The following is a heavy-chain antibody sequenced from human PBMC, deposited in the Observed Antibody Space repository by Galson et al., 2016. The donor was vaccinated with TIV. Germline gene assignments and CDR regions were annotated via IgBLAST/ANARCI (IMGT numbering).Heavy chain of an antibody. CDR1: GFIFSDYS. Sequence: SLRLSCAASGFIFSDYSMHWVRQAPGKGLEWVALISYDGSNDFYADSVKGRFTISKDNSKNTLDLQMNSLRAEDTAVYYCARDESRGLIDSWGQGTLVSVS. CDR2: ISYDGSND. J-gene: IGHJ4*02. D-gene: IGHD3-16*01. CDR3: ARDESRGLIDS. V-gene: IGHV3-30*04.